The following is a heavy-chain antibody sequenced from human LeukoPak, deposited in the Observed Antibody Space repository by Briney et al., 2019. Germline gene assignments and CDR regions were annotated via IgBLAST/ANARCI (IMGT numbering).Heavy chain of an antibody. Sequence: PGGSLRLSCAASGFTFSSYEMNWVRQAPGKGLVWVSRIITDGSSTNYADSVKGRFTISRDNAKNTLYLQMNSLRAEDTAVYYCAREDVDITVATSGAFDIWGQGTMVTVSS. CDR1: GFTFSSYE. CDR2: IITDGSST. J-gene: IGHJ3*02. CDR3: AREDVDITVATSGAFDI. V-gene: IGHV3-74*01. D-gene: IGHD6-19*01.